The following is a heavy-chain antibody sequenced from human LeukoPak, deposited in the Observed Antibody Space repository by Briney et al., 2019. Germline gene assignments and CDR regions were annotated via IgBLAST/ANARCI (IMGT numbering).Heavy chain of an antibody. CDR1: GFTFSSYG. D-gene: IGHD3-22*01. CDR3: ARDPPYYYDSSGF. V-gene: IGHV3-33*01. CDR2: IWYDGSNK. Sequence: GGSLRLSCAASGFTFSSYGMHWVRQAPGKGLEWVAVIWYDGSNKYYADSVKGRFTISRGNAKNSLYLQMNSLRAEDTAVYYCARDPPYYYDSSGFWGQGTLVTVSS. J-gene: IGHJ4*02.